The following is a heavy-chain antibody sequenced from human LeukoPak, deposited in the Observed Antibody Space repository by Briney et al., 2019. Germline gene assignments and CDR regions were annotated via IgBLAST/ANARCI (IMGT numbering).Heavy chain of an antibody. CDR3: AREGRYSYGFNY. J-gene: IGHJ4*02. CDR2: IYSGGST. V-gene: IGHV3-53*01. D-gene: IGHD5-18*01. CDR1: GFTFSNAW. Sequence: PGGSLRLSCAASGFTFSNAWMSWVRQAPGKGLEWVSVIYSGGSTYYADSVKGRFTISRDNSKNTLYLQMNSLRAEDTAVYYCAREGRYSYGFNYWGQGTLVTVSS.